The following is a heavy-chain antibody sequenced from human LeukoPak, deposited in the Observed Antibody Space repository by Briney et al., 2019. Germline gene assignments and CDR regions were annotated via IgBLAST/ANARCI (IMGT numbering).Heavy chain of an antibody. V-gene: IGHV3-23*01. CDR2: ISGSGGST. CDR3: AKAPYYYDSSGYYFYAFDI. J-gene: IGHJ3*02. CDR1: GFTFSSYA. Sequence: GGSLRLSCAASGFTFSSYAMSWVRQAPGKGLEWVSAISGSGGSTYYADSVKGRFTISGDNSKNTLYLQMNSLRAEDTAVYYCAKAPYYYDSSGYYFYAFDIWGQGTMVTVSS. D-gene: IGHD3-22*01.